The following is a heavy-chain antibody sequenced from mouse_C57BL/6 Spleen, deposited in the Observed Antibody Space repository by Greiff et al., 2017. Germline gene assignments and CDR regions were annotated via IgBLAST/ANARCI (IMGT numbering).Heavy chain of an antibody. CDR1: GYSFTDYN. Sequence: EVQVVESGPELVKPGASVKISCKASGYSFTDYNMNWVKQSNGKSLEWIGVINPNYGTTSYNQKFKGKATLTVDQSSSTAYMQLNSLTSEDSAVYYCARGNYYGSSPYWYFDVWGTGTTVTVSS. CDR2: INPNYGTT. CDR3: ARGNYYGSSPYWYFDV. J-gene: IGHJ1*03. V-gene: IGHV1-39*01. D-gene: IGHD1-1*01.